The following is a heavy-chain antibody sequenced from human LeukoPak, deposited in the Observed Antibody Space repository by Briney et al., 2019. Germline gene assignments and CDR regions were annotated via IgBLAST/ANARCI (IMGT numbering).Heavy chain of an antibody. CDR3: AREMLSYYYDSSGYCAFDY. Sequence: GASVKVSCKASGGTFSSYAISWVRQAPGQGLEWMGGIIPIFGTANYAQKFQGRVTITADESTSTAYMELSSLRSEDTAVYYCAREMLSYYYDSSGYCAFDYWGQGTLVTVSS. CDR1: GGTFSSYA. D-gene: IGHD3-22*01. J-gene: IGHJ4*02. CDR2: IIPIFGTA. V-gene: IGHV1-69*13.